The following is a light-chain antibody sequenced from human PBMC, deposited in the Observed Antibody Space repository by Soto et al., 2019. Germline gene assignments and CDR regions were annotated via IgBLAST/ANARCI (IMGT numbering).Light chain of an antibody. Sequence: QSVLTQTPSASGTPGQRVTISCSGSRSNIGSTSVNWYQQLPGTAPQLLIYSDNQRPSGVPDRFSGSKSGTSASLAISGLQSEDEADYYCAAWDDSLNALAFGGGTKLTVL. J-gene: IGLJ3*02. CDR3: AAWDDSLNALA. V-gene: IGLV1-44*01. CDR2: SDN. CDR1: RSNIGSTS.